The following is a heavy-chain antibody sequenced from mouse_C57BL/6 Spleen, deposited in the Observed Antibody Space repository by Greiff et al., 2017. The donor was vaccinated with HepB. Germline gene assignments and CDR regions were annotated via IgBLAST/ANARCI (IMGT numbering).Heavy chain of an antibody. V-gene: IGHV1-69*01. Sequence: QMQLKQPGAELVMPGASVKLSCKASGYTFTSYWMHWVKQRPGQGLEWIGEIDPSDSYTNYNQKFKGKSTLTVDKSSSTAYMQLSSLTSEDSAVYYCARRDGSSPYWYFDVWGTGTTVTVSS. CDR2: IDPSDSYT. CDR3: ARRDGSSPYWYFDV. CDR1: GYTFTSYW. D-gene: IGHD1-1*01. J-gene: IGHJ1*03.